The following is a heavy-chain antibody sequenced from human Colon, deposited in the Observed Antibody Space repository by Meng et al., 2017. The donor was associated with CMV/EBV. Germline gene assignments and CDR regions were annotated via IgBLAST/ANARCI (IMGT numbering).Heavy chain of an antibody. CDR3: ARVDTAMVIEGGFDY. Sequence: ASFLVSCKASGYTFTGYYMHWVRQAPGQGVEWMGWINSNSGGTNYAQNFQGRVTMIRDNSISTAYMELSRLRCDDTAVYYCARVDTAMVIEGGFDYWGQGTLVTVSS. D-gene: IGHD5-18*01. CDR1: GYTFTGYY. CDR2: INSNSGGT. J-gene: IGHJ4*02. V-gene: IGHV1-2*02.